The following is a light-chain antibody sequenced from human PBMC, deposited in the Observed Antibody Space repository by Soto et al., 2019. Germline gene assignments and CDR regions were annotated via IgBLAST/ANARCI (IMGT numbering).Light chain of an antibody. CDR2: GAS. CDR3: QQYGSSPWT. J-gene: IGKJ1*01. CDR1: QSVSSSY. V-gene: IGKV3-20*01. Sequence: EIVLTQSPDTLSLSPWERATLSCRASQSVSSSYLAWYQQKPGQAPRLLIYGASSRATGIPDRFSGSGSGTDFTLTISRLEPEDFAVYYCQQYGSSPWTFGQGTKVDI.